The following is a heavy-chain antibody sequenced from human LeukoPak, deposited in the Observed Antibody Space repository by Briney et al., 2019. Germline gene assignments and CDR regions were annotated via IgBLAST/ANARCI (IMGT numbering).Heavy chain of an antibody. CDR2: ISSSSSTI. Sequence: GGSLRLSCAASGFTFSSYSMNWVRQAPGKGLEWVSYISSSSSTIYYADSVKGRFTISRDNAKNSLYLQMNSLRAEDTAVYYCARRPYGSGSWYFDYWGQGTLVTVSP. D-gene: IGHD3-10*01. V-gene: IGHV3-48*04. CDR3: ARRPYGSGSWYFDY. CDR1: GFTFSSYS. J-gene: IGHJ4*02.